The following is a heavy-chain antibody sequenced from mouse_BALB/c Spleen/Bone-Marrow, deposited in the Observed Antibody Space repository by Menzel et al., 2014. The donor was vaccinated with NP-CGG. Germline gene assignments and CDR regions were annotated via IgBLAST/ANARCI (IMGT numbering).Heavy chain of an antibody. CDR2: ISYSAST. Sequence: EVKLLESGPGLVKPSQSLSLTCTVTGYSITSDYVWNWIRQFPGNKLEWMGYISYSASTCYNSSVKSRISTTRDTSKNHIFLQLKSVTTEDTAAYYCARRMGKALDYWGQGTPVTVSS. D-gene: IGHD2-1*01. CDR1: GYSITSDYV. CDR3: ARRMGKALDY. V-gene: IGHV3-2*02. J-gene: IGHJ4*01.